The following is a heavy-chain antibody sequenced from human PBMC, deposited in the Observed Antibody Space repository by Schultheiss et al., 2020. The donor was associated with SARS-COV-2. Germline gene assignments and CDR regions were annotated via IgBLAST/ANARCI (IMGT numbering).Heavy chain of an antibody. CDR1: GFTFSSYA. CDR2: ISSNGGST. Sequence: GGYRRLSCSASGFTFSSYAMHWVRQAPGKGLEYVSAISSNGGSTYYADSVKGRFTISRDNSKNTLYLQMGSLRAEDMAVYYCARHYGMDVWGQGTTVTV. CDR3: ARHYGMDV. J-gene: IGHJ6*02. V-gene: IGHV3-64*02.